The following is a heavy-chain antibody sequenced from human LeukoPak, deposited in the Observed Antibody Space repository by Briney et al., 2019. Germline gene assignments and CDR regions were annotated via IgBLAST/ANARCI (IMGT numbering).Heavy chain of an antibody. D-gene: IGHD1-1*01. CDR2: IYTSGST. CDR3: ARAGYNWNDEAFDI. J-gene: IGHJ3*02. V-gene: IGHV4-4*08. Sequence: SETLSLTCTVSGASITGYYWSWIRQPPGKGLEWIGRIYTSGSTNYNPSLKSRVTISVDTSKNQFSLKLSSVTAADTAVYYCARAGYNWNDEAFDIWGQGTMVTVSS. CDR1: GASITGYY.